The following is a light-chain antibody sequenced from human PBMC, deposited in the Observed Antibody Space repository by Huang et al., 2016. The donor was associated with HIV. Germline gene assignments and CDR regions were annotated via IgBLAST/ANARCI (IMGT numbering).Light chain of an antibody. CDR1: QNIVKS. CDR2: TAS. V-gene: IGKV1-39*01. CDR3: QQSFAVPRT. J-gene: IGKJ1*01. Sequence: DIQMTQSPPSLSASVGDRVTFTYRANQNIVKSLNWYQQKPGKAPKRLIYTASTLESGVPSRFSGSGSGSRFSLNISNLQPEDFATYYCQQSFAVPRTFG.